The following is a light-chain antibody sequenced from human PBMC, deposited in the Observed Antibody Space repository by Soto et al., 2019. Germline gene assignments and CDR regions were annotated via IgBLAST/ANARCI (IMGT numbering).Light chain of an antibody. Sequence: EIVLTQSPGTLSLSPGERVTLSCRASQSVSSTYLAWYQQKLGQAPRLLIYGASRRATGIPDRFSGSGSGTDFTLTISRLEPEDFAVYYWQHYGSSLTFGGGTTVEI. J-gene: IGKJ4*01. CDR1: QSVSSTY. V-gene: IGKV3-20*01. CDR3: QHYGSSLT. CDR2: GAS.